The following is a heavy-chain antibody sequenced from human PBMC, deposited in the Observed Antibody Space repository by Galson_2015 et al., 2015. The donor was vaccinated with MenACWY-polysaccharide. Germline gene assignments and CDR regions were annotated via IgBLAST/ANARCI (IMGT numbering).Heavy chain of an antibody. V-gene: IGHV3-48*02. D-gene: IGHD2-2*01. CDR3: ARVRSSTTCIGCWFDP. CDR1: GFIFSSYS. CDR2: ISTRSSSI. J-gene: IGHJ5*02. Sequence: SLRLSCAASGFIFSSYSMSRVRQTPGKGLEWVSYISTRSSSIYYTDSVKGRFTISRDDARDSLFLQMNSLRDEDTAVYYCARVRSSTTCIGCWFDPWGQGTLVTVSS.